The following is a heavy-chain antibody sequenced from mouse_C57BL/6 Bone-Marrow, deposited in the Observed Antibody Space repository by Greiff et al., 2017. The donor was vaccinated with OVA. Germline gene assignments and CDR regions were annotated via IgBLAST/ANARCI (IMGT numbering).Heavy chain of an antibody. CDR1: GYTFTDYE. J-gene: IGHJ4*01. Sequence: VQLQQSGAELVRPGASVTLSCKASGYTFTDYEMHWVKQTPVHGLEWIGAIDPETGGTAYNQKFKGKAILTADKSSSTAYMERRSLTSEESAVYYCTRGNYGSNAMDYWGQGTSVTVSS. V-gene: IGHV1-15*01. CDR2: IDPETGGT. CDR3: TRGNYGSNAMDY. D-gene: IGHD1-1*01.